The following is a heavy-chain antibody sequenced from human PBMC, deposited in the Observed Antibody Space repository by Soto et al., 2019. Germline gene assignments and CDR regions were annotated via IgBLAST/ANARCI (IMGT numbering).Heavy chain of an antibody. J-gene: IGHJ6*02. CDR1: GASISSGGSS. CDR2: IYHSGIT. V-gene: IGHV4-30-2*01. CDR3: ARGLAVRGSYGLDV. Sequence: QLQLQESGSGLVKPSQTLSLTCAVSGASISSGGSSWSWIRQAPGTGLEWIGYIYHSGITNYNPSLKSRVTISVDKSKNQFSLSLSFVTAADTAVYYCARGLAVRGSYGLDVWGQGTTVTVSS. D-gene: IGHD3-10*01.